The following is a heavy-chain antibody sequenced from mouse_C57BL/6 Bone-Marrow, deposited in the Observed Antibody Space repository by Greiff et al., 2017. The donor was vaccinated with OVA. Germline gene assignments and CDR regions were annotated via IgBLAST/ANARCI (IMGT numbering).Heavy chain of an antibody. Sequence: VQLQQPGAELVKPGASVKLSCKASGYTFTSYWMHWVKQRPGQGLEWIGMIHPNSGSTNYNEKFKSKATLTVDKSSSTAYMQLSSLTSEDSAVYYCARSGHNWAGFDYWGQGTTLTVSS. V-gene: IGHV1-64*01. CDR3: ARSGHNWAGFDY. CDR1: GYTFTSYW. J-gene: IGHJ2*01. CDR2: IHPNSGST. D-gene: IGHD4-1*02.